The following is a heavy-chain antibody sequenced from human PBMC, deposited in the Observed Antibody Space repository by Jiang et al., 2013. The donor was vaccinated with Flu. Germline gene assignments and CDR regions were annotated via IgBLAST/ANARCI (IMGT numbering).Heavy chain of an antibody. D-gene: IGHD3-10*01. J-gene: IGHJ4*02. CDR2: IYYSGST. CDR1: GGSISSSSYY. CDR3: ARLRRVRGVIHFDY. Sequence: SLTCTVSGGSISSSSYYWGWIRQPPGKGLEWIGSIYYSGSTYYNPSLKSRVTISVDTSKNQFSLKLSSVTAADTAVYYCARLRRVRGVIHFDYWGQGTLVTVSS. V-gene: IGHV4-39*01.